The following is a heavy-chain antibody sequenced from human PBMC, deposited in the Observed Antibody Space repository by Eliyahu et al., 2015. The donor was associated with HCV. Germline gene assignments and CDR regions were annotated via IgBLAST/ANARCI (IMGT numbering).Heavy chain of an antibody. CDR2: IIPIFGTA. Sequence: QVQLVQSGAEVKKPGSXVKVSCKASGGTFSSYAISWVRHAPGQGLEWMGGIIPIFGTANYAQKFQGRVTITADESTSTAYMELSSLRSEDTAVYYCARGSGIAAAGYNWFDPWGQGTLVTVSS. V-gene: IGHV1-69*01. J-gene: IGHJ5*02. D-gene: IGHD6-13*01. CDR1: GGTFSSYA. CDR3: ARGSGIAAAGYNWFDP.